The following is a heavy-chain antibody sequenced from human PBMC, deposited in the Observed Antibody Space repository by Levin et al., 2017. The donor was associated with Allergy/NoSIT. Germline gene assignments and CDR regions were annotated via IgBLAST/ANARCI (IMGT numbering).Heavy chain of an antibody. CDR2: INHSGST. CDR3: ARGGRSGSYYNNYYYYGMDV. D-gene: IGHD3-10*01. CDR1: GGSFSGYY. Sequence: SETLSLTCAVYGGSFSGYYWSWIRQPPGKGLEWIGEINHSGSTNYNPSLKSRVTISVDTSKNQFSLKLSSVTAADTAVYYCARGGRSGSYYNNYYYYGMDVWGQGTTVTVSS. J-gene: IGHJ6*02. V-gene: IGHV4-34*01.